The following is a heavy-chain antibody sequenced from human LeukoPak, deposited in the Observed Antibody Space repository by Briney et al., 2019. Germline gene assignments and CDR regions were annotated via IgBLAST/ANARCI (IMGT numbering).Heavy chain of an antibody. V-gene: IGHV4-34*01. CDR3: ARAPSGEVESAARGDYLDY. D-gene: IGHD6-13*01. CDR2: INHSGGT. Sequence: PSETLSLTCAVYGGSFSGYFWSWIRQPPGKGLEWIGEINHSGGTNYSPSLKSRVTISVDTSKNQFSLKMNSVTAADTAVYYCARAPSGEVESAARGDYLDYWGQGTLVTVSS. J-gene: IGHJ4*02. CDR1: GGSFSGYF.